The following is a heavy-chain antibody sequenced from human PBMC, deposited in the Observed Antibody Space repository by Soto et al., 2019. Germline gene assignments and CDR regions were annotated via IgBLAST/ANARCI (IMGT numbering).Heavy chain of an antibody. V-gene: IGHV3-53*01. J-gene: IGHJ4*02. CDR2: LYSGGST. D-gene: IGHD1-26*01. CDR1: GFSVNRNY. CDR3: ASGALLSGLGY. Sequence: EVQLVESGGGVIQPGGSLRLSCAASGFSVNRNYMSWVRQAQGKGLEWVSILYSGGSTDYADSVKGRFTISRDKSKNTLFLQMNSLRAEDTAVYYCASGALLSGLGYWGQGTLVTVSS.